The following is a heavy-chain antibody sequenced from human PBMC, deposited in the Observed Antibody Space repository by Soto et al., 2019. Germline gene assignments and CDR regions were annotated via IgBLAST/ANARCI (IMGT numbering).Heavy chain of an antibody. J-gene: IGHJ6*02. CDR1: GGTFSSYA. CDR3: ARKEYNWNPRYYYGMDV. V-gene: IGHV1-69*13. Sequence: ASVKVSCKASGGTFSSYAISWVRQAPGQGLEWMGGIIPIFGTANYAQKFQGRVTITADESTSTAYVELSSLRSEDTAVYYCARKEYNWNPRYYYGMDVWGQGTTVTVS. CDR2: IIPIFGTA. D-gene: IGHD1-20*01.